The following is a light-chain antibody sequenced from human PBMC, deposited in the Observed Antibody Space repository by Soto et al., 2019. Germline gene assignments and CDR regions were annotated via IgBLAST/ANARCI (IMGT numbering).Light chain of an antibody. CDR1: QVVSSY. CDR3: QQRSNWPWT. CDR2: DTS. Sequence: ELLLTQSPATLSLSPGERATLSCMASQVVSSYLAWYQQIPGQPPRLLIYDTSNRVTGIPARFSGSRSGTDFTLTISSLEPEDFAVYYCQQRSNWPWTFGQGTKVDIK. J-gene: IGKJ1*01. V-gene: IGKV3D-11*01.